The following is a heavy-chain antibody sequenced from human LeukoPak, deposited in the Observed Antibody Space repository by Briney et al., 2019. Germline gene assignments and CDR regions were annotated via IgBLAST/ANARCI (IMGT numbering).Heavy chain of an antibody. V-gene: IGHV3-23*01. CDR2: ITGSGGST. Sequence: GGSLRLSCAASGFTFSSYAMSWVRQAPGKGLEWVSAITGSGGSTYYADSVKGRFTISRDNSKNMLYLQMNRLRAEDTAVYYCAKVPLIAAPKHFDYWGQGTLVTVSS. CDR3: AKVPLIAAPKHFDY. D-gene: IGHD6-13*01. CDR1: GFTFSSYA. J-gene: IGHJ4*02.